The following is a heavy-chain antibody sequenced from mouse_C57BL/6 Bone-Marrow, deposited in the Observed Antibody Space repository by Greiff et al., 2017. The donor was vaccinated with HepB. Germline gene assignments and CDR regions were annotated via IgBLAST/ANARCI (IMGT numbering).Heavy chain of an antibody. D-gene: IGHD2-3*01. CDR2: ISYDGSN. J-gene: IGHJ4*01. Sequence: DVQLQESGPGLVKPSQSLSLTCSVTGYSITSGYYWNWIRQFPGNKLEWMGYISYDGSNNYNPSLKNRISITRDTSKNQFFLKLNSVTTEDTATYYCARDKGLLRCMDYWGQGTSVTVSS. CDR1: GYSITSGYY. CDR3: ARDKGLLRCMDY. V-gene: IGHV3-6*01.